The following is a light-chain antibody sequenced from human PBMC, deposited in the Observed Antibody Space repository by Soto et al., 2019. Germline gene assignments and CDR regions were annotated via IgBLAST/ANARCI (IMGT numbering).Light chain of an antibody. V-gene: IGLV2-14*03. J-gene: IGLJ2*01. Sequence: QSALTQPASVSGSPGQSITISCTGTSSDVGGSNYVSWYQQHPGKAPKLMIYDVSNRPSGVSNRFSGSTSGNTASLTISGLQADDEADYYCTSYTSNSTVVFGGGTKLTVL. CDR2: DVS. CDR1: SSDVGGSNY. CDR3: TSYTSNSTVV.